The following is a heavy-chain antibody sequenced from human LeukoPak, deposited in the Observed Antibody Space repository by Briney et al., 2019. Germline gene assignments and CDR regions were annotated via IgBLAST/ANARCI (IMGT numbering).Heavy chain of an antibody. CDR3: ARGGMSTDPFDY. Sequence: SETLSLTCTVSGGSISSSSYYWGWIRQPPGKGLEWIGSIYYSGSTYYNPSLKSRVTISVDTSKNQFSLKLSSVTAADTAVYYCARGGMSTDPFDYWGQGTLVTVSS. CDR2: IYYSGST. J-gene: IGHJ4*02. V-gene: IGHV4-39*07. D-gene: IGHD2-8*02. CDR1: GGSISSSSYY.